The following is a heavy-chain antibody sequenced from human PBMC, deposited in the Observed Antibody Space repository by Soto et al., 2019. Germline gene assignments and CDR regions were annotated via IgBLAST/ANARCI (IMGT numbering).Heavy chain of an antibody. CDR1: GFTVSSNY. D-gene: IGHD3-10*01. V-gene: IGHV3-66*01. J-gene: IGHJ4*02. Sequence: GGSLRLSCAASGFTVSSNYMSWVRQAPGKGLEWVSVIYSGGGTYYADSVKGRFTISRDNSKNTLYLQMNSLRAEDTAVYYCSSGYYYGSGSSLGLDYWGQGTLVTVSS. CDR3: SSGYYYGSGSSLGLDY. CDR2: IYSGGGT.